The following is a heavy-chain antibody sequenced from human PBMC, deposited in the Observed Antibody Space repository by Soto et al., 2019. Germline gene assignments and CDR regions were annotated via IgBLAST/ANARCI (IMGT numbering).Heavy chain of an antibody. J-gene: IGHJ5*02. CDR3: ARDVVPHLDSGWSTRWFDP. CDR1: GGSVSSGNYY. Sequence: SETLSLTCTVSGGSVSSGNYYWSWIRQSPGRGLEWIGYLYYSGGANYNPSLESRVSISVDTSKNQFSLRLSSVTAEDTAVYYCARDVVPHLDSGWSTRWFDPWGQGILVTV. D-gene: IGHD6-19*01. V-gene: IGHV4-61*01. CDR2: LYYSGGA.